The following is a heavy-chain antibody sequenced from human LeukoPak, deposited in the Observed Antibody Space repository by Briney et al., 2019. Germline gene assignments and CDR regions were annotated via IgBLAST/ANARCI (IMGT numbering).Heavy chain of an antibody. CDR1: GGSFSGYY. CDR2: IYYSGST. V-gene: IGHV4-34*01. J-gene: IGHJ4*02. Sequence: SETLSLTCAVYGGSFSGYYWSWIRQPPGKGLEWIGSIYYSGSTYYNPSLKSRVTISVDTSKNQFSLKLSSVTAADTAVYYCARGHGYYYGSGSSFDYWGQGTLVTVSS. CDR3: ARGHGYYYGSGSSFDY. D-gene: IGHD3-10*01.